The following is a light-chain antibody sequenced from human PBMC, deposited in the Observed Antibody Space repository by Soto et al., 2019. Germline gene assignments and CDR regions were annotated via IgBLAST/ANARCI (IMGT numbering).Light chain of an antibody. CDR2: GAS. V-gene: IGKV3-20*01. Sequence: EIVLTQSPGTLSLSPGERATLSCRASQSVSSTYLIWYQQKPGQAPRLLIYGASSRATGVPDRFSGGGSGTDCTLTSSRLEPEDFAVYFWHQYNKWPPYTFGQGTKLEIK. CDR3: HQYNKWPPYT. CDR1: QSVSSTY. J-gene: IGKJ2*01.